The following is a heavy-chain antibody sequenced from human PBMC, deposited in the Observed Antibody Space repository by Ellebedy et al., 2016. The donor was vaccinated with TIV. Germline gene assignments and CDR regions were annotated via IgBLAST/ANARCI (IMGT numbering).Heavy chain of an antibody. CDR2: IIPIFGTA. J-gene: IGHJ6*02. D-gene: IGHD5-12*01. Sequence: ASVKVSCXASGGTFSSYAISWVRQAPGQGLEWMGGIIPIFGTANYAQKFQGRVTITADESTSTAYMELSSLRSEDTAVYYWARGAAVATIRLYYYYGMDVWGQGTTVTVSS. CDR3: ARGAAVATIRLYYYYGMDV. CDR1: GGTFSSYA. V-gene: IGHV1-69*13.